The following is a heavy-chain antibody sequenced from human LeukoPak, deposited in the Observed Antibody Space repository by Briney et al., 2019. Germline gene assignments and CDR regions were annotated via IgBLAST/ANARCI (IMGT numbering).Heavy chain of an antibody. CDR2: IHYRGSS. V-gene: IGHV4-59*01. CDR1: GGSFSTYY. Sequence: SETLSLTCSVSGGSFSTYYWSWIRQPPGKGLEWIGYIHYRGSSNYNPSLKNRVTISTDTSKSQFSLKLSSVNAADTAVYYCATGWYGDGGYWGQGILVTVSS. CDR3: ATGWYGDGGY. D-gene: IGHD6-19*01. J-gene: IGHJ4*02.